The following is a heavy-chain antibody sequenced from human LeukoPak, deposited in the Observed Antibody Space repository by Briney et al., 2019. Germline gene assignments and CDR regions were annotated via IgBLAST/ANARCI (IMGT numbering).Heavy chain of an antibody. CDR2: ISGSGSTI. J-gene: IGHJ4*02. CDR1: GFTFSDYY. D-gene: IGHD4-17*01. Sequence: GGSLRLSCAASGFTFSDYYMSWIRQAPGKGLEWVSYISGSGSTIYYADSVKGRFTISRDHAKNSLYLQMDSLRAEDTAVYYCARDTYGDYSFDYWGQGTLVTVSS. CDR3: ARDTYGDYSFDY. V-gene: IGHV3-11*04.